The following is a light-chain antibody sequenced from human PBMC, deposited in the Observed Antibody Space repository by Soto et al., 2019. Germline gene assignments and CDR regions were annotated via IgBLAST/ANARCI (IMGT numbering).Light chain of an antibody. CDR1: SSDVGAYDY. Sequence: QSALTQPASVSGSPGQSITISCTGTSSDVGAYDYVSWYQQHPGRVPKLMIYDVRNRPSGVSSRFYGSKSGNTASLTISGLQAVDEADCCCSSFTSVSTQGFGTGTKLTVL. CDR2: DVR. J-gene: IGLJ1*01. V-gene: IGLV2-14*03. CDR3: SSFTSVSTQG.